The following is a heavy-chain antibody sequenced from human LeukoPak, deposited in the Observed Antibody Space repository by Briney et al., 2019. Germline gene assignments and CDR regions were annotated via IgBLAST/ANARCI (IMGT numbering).Heavy chain of an antibody. CDR1: GFTFSNFW. CDR2: IKQDETEK. D-gene: IGHD3-22*01. Sequence: GGSLRLSCTASGFTFSNFWMGWVRQAPGKGLEWVANIKQDETEKFYLGSVKGRFTISRDNVKNSLYLQMNSLRAEDTAVYYCAREHYDSSFDYWGQGTLVTVSS. J-gene: IGHJ4*02. V-gene: IGHV3-7*01. CDR3: AREHYDSSFDY.